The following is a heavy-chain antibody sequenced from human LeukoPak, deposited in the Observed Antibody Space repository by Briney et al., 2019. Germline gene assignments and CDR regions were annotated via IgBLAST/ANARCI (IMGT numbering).Heavy chain of an antibody. CDR2: IKRDGSQK. D-gene: IGHD2-15*01. CDR3: AREGWDCSGGSCYYYYMDV. J-gene: IGHJ6*03. Sequence: GGSLRLSCAASGFTFSSNWMSWVRQAPGKGLEWVANIKRDGSQKNYVDSVKGRFTISRDNAKNSLYLQMNSLRVEDTAIYYCAREGWDCSGGSCYYYYMDVWGKGTTVTVSS. V-gene: IGHV3-7*01. CDR1: GFTFSSNW.